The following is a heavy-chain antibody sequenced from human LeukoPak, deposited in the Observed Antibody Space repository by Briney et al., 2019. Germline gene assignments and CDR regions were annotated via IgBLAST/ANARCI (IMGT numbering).Heavy chain of an antibody. Sequence: GESLKISCKGSGYSFTNYWIGWVRQMPGKGLEWMGIIYPADSDTRYSPSFQGQVTISADKSISTAYLQWSSLKASDTAMYYCAISSSSSKSYYYYYMDVWGKGTTVTVSS. J-gene: IGHJ6*03. D-gene: IGHD6-6*01. CDR3: AISSSSSKSYYYYYMDV. CDR1: GYSFTNYW. V-gene: IGHV5-51*01. CDR2: IYPADSDT.